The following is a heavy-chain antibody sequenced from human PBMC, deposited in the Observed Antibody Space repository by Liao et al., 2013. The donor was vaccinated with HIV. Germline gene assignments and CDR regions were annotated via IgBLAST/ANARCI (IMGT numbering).Heavy chain of an antibody. CDR2: YSGST. Sequence: QVQLQESGPGLVKPSETLSLTCNVSGGSISSYYWSWIRQPPGKGLEWIGYSGSTDHNPSLKSRVTISVDTSNKQVSLKLTSVTAADTAVYYCARFQFFDFWSGYPDYWGQGTLVTVSS. J-gene: IGHJ4*02. CDR3: ARFQFFDFWSGYPDY. D-gene: IGHD3-3*01. CDR1: GGSISSYY. V-gene: IGHV4-59*01.